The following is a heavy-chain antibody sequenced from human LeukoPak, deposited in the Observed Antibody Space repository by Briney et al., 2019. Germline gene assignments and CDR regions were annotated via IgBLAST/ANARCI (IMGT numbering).Heavy chain of an antibody. CDR2: ISIHNGNT. CDR3: ATVGSSSWYGGYYFQH. CDR1: GYTFSTYG. D-gene: IGHD6-13*01. Sequence: ASVKVSCKASGYTFSTYGISWVRQAPGQGLEWMGWISIHNGNTNYAQKFQGRVTMSTDTMTADTSTSTAYMELRSLRSDDTAVYYCATVGSSSWYGGYYFQHWGQGTLVTVSS. J-gene: IGHJ1*01. V-gene: IGHV1-18*04.